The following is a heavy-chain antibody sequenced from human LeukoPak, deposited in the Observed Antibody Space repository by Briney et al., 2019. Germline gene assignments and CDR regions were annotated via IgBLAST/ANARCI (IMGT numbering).Heavy chain of an antibody. V-gene: IGHV1-69*04. D-gene: IGHD6-13*01. CDR1: GGTFSSYA. CDR2: IIPILGIA. CDR3: ARSWGSSWYRGFDY. Sequence: ASVKVSCKASGGTFSSYAISWVRQAPGQGLEWMGRIIPILGIANYAQKFQGRVTITADKSTSTAYIELSSLRSEDTAVYYCARSWGSSWYRGFDYWGQGTLVTVSS. J-gene: IGHJ4*02.